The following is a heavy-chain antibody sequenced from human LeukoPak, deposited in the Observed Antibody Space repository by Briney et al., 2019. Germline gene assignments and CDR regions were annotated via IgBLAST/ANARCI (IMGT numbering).Heavy chain of an antibody. Sequence: ASVKVPCKASGYTFTSYGITWVRQAPGQGLEWMGWISAYNGNTNYAQKFQGRVTMTTDTSTSTAYMELRSLRSDDTAVYYCARDSHRDYCSGGSCYPDFDYWGQGTLVTVYS. V-gene: IGHV1-18*01. CDR1: GYTFTSYG. CDR3: ARDSHRDYCSGGSCYPDFDY. J-gene: IGHJ4*02. D-gene: IGHD2-15*01. CDR2: ISAYNGNT.